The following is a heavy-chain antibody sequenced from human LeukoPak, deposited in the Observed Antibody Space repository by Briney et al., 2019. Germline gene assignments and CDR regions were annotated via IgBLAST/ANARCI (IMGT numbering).Heavy chain of an antibody. D-gene: IGHD1-26*01. CDR1: GGSISTVGYY. CDR2: IYYSGGT. V-gene: IGHV4-31*03. Sequence: PSETLSLTCTVSGGSISTVGYYWSWVRQHPGKGLEWIGYIYYSGGTYYNPSLKSRVTISVDTSNSQFSLRLSSVTAADTAVYYCARDLGPPTGYYDFWGQGILVTVSS. J-gene: IGHJ4*02. CDR3: ARDLGPPTGYYDF.